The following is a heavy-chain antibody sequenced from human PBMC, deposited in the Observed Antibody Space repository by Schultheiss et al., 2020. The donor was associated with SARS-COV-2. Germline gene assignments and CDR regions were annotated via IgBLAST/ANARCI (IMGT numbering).Heavy chain of an antibody. CDR1: GFTVSSNY. CDR2: IYSSGST. D-gene: IGHD6-6*01. CDR3: ARAHAYSSSADFDY. J-gene: IGHJ4*02. V-gene: IGHV3-66*01. Sequence: GGSLRLSCAASGFTVSSNYMSWVRQAPGKGLEWVSVIYSSGSTDYAESVKGRFTISRDNSKNTLYLQMNSLGAEDTAVYYCARAHAYSSSADFDYWGQGTLVTVSS.